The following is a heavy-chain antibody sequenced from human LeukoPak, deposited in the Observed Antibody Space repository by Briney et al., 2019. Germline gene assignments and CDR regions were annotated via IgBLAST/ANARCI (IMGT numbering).Heavy chain of an antibody. J-gene: IGHJ4*02. CDR1: GDSVSSSSSA. CDR2: TYYRSKWIN. CDR3: ARNLRPDFDY. V-gene: IGHV6-1*01. Sequence: SQTFPLTCAISGDSVSSSSSAWSWIRQSPSRGLEWLGRTYYRSKWINDHAESVKSRITINPDTSKNEFSLQLNSVTPEDTAVYYCARNLRPDFDYWGQGTLVTVSS.